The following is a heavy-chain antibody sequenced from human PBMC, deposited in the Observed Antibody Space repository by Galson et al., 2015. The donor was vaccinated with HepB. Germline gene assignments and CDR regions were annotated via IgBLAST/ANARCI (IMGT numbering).Heavy chain of an antibody. CDR2: ISSSSSYI. Sequence: SLRLSCAASGFTFSSYSMNWVRQAPGKGLEWVPSISSSSSYIYYADSVKGRFTISRDNAKNSLYLQMNSLRAEDTAVYYCAREREGGYSYTRDPNYFDYWGQGTLVTVSS. CDR3: AREREGGYSYTRDPNYFDY. V-gene: IGHV3-21*01. D-gene: IGHD5-18*01. CDR1: GFTFSSYS. J-gene: IGHJ4*02.